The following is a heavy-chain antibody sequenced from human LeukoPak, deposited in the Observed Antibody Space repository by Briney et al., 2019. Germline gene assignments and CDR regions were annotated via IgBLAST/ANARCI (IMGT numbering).Heavy chain of an antibody. CDR2: IKQDGSEK. J-gene: IGHJ3*02. D-gene: IGHD5-24*01. Sequence: GSLRLSCAASGFTFSSYWMSWVRQAPGKGLEWVANIKQDGSEKYYADSVKGRFTISRDNSKNTLYLQMNSLRAEDTAVYYCANQIRDGYNYGAFDIWGQGTMVTVSS. CDR1: GFTFSSYW. CDR3: ANQIRDGYNYGAFDI. V-gene: IGHV3-7*01.